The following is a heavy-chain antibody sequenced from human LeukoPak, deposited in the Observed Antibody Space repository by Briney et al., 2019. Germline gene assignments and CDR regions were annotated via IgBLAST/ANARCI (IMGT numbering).Heavy chain of an antibody. CDR1: GFTFSSYA. CDR3: ARESGGTVTTQDAFDI. V-gene: IGHV3-30*04. CDR2: ISYDGSNK. Sequence: GGSLRLSCAASGFTFSSYAMHWVRQAPGKGLEWVAVISYDGSNKYYADSVKGRFTISRDNSKNTLYPQMNSLRAEDTAVYYCARESGGTVTTQDAFDIWGQGTMVTVSS. J-gene: IGHJ3*02. D-gene: IGHD4-17*01.